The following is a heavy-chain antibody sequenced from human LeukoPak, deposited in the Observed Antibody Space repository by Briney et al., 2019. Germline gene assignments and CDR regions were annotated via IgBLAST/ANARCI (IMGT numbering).Heavy chain of an antibody. D-gene: IGHD3-16*01. V-gene: IGHV1-2*02. CDR2: INPNSGGT. Sequence: ASVKVSCKASGYTFTGYYMHWVRQAPGQGLEWMGWINPNSGGTNYAQKFQGRVTMTRNTSISTAYMELSSLRSEDTAVYYCARGSKFGDPWGQGTLVTVSS. J-gene: IGHJ5*02. CDR3: ARGSKFGDP. CDR1: GYTFTGYY.